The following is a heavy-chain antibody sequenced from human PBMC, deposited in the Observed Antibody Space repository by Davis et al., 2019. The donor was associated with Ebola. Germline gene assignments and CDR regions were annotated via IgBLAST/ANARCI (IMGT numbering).Heavy chain of an antibody. CDR2: ISWNSGSI. CDR3: AKDSSIAAAGAQYYYYYGMDV. Sequence: PGGSLRLSCAASGFTFDDYAMHWVRQAPGKGLEWVSGISWNSGSIGYADSVKGRFTISRDNAKNSLYLQMNSLRAEDTALYYCAKDSSIAAAGAQYYYYYGMDVWGQGTTVTVSS. J-gene: IGHJ6*02. CDR1: GFTFDDYA. V-gene: IGHV3-9*01. D-gene: IGHD6-13*01.